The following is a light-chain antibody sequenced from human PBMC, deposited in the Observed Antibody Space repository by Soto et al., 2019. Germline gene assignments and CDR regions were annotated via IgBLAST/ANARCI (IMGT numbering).Light chain of an antibody. Sequence: QSVLTQPPSASGTPGQRVSISCSGGSSNIGRNNLYWYQQFPGTAPKLLIYRNNQRPSGVPDRFSGSESGTSASLASSGLRSEDEAVYYCAAWDGTLSGWVFGGGTKLTVL. CDR1: SSNIGRNN. V-gene: IGLV1-47*01. CDR2: RNN. CDR3: AAWDGTLSGWV. J-gene: IGLJ3*02.